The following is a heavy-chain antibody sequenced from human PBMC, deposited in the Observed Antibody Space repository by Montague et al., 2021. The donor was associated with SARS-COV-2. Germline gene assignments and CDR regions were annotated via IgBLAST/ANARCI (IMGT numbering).Heavy chain of an antibody. D-gene: IGHD3-22*01. CDR1: GGSISSGGYY. V-gene: IGHV4-31*03. CDR2: IYYSGST. CDR3: ARVRARITMIVVVINGGFDS. Sequence: TLSLTCTVSGGSISSGGYYWSWIRQHPGKGLEWIGYIYYSGSTYYNPSLKSRVTISVDTSKNQFSLKLSSVTAADTAVYYCARVRARITMIVVVINGGFDSWGQGTLVTVSS. J-gene: IGHJ5*01.